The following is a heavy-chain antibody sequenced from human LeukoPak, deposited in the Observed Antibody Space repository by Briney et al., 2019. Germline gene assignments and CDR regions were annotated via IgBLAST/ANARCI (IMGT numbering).Heavy chain of an antibody. D-gene: IGHD3-22*01. CDR2: IIPIFGTA. V-gene: IGHV1-69*13. J-gene: IGHJ3*02. CDR3: ARDSSGRDAFDI. CDR1: GGTFISYA. Sequence: ASVKVSCKASGGTFISYAISWVRQAPGQGLEWMGGIIPIFGTANYAQKFQGRVTITADESTSTAYMELSSLRSEDTAVYYCARDSSGRDAFDIWGQGTMVTVSS.